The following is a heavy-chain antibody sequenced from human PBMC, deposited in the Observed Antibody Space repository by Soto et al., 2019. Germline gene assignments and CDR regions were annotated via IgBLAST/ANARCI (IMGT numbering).Heavy chain of an antibody. V-gene: IGHV3-23*01. D-gene: IGHD2-2*01. CDR3: AKDQGSTLYYFDY. CDR1: GFTFSDYY. CDR2: ISGSGGNT. J-gene: IGHJ4*02. Sequence: GGSLRLSCAASGFTFSDYYMSWIRQAPGKGLEWVSISGSGGNTYYADSVKGRFTISRDNSKNTLYLQMNSLRAEDTAVYYCAKDQGSTLYYFDYWGQGTLVTVSS.